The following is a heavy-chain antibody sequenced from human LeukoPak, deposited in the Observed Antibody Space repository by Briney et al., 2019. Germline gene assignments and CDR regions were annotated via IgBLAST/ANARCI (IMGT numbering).Heavy chain of an antibody. D-gene: IGHD6-13*01. CDR3: ARVAQGIAAAGTRWFDP. J-gene: IGHJ5*02. CDR1: GYTFTGYY. Sequence: HGASVKVSCKASGYTFTGYYMHWVRQAPGQGLEWMGWINPNSGGTNYAQTVQGRVTMTRDTSISTAYMELSRLRSDDTAVYYCARVAQGIAAAGTRWFDPWGQGTLVTVSS. CDR2: INPNSGGT. V-gene: IGHV1-2*02.